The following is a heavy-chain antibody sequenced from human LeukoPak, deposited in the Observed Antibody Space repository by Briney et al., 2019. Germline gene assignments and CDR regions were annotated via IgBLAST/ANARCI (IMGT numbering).Heavy chain of an antibody. Sequence: ASVKVSCKASGYTSSTYSVSWVRQAPGQGLEWMGWISSYNGNTHFAQKFQGRITMTTDTSTSTAYMELRSLRSDDTAVYYCARVYDFWSDYWYYMDVWGKGTTVTVSS. J-gene: IGHJ6*03. CDR1: GYTSSTYS. CDR2: ISSYNGNT. V-gene: IGHV1-18*01. CDR3: ARVYDFWSDYWYYMDV. D-gene: IGHD3-3*01.